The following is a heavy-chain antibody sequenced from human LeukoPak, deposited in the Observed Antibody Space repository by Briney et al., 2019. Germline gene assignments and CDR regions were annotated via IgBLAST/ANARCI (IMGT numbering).Heavy chain of an antibody. CDR3: ARDINGYYYDSHGYYPTDL. V-gene: IGHV1-18*01. D-gene: IGHD3-22*01. J-gene: IGHJ5*02. Sequence: EASVKVSCKASGYTFTSYGISGVRQAPGQGLEWMGWIDTYNGNTHYAQKLQGRVTMTTDTATSTAYMELRSLRSDDTAVYYCARDINGYYYDSHGYYPTDLWGQGTLVTVSS. CDR1: GYTFTSYG. CDR2: IDTYNGNT.